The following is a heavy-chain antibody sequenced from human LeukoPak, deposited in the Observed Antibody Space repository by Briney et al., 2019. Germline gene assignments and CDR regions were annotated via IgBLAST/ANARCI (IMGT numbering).Heavy chain of an antibody. Sequence: PGGSLRLSCAASGFTLTNAWMSWVRQAPGKGLEWVGFIRSKAYGGTTEYAASVKGRFTISRDDSKSIAYLQMNSLKTEDTAVYYCTRVRDYYDSSGYYVRYWGQGTLVTVSS. V-gene: IGHV3-49*04. CDR3: TRVRDYYDSSGYYVRY. J-gene: IGHJ4*02. CDR1: GFTLTNAW. D-gene: IGHD3-22*01. CDR2: IRSKAYGGTT.